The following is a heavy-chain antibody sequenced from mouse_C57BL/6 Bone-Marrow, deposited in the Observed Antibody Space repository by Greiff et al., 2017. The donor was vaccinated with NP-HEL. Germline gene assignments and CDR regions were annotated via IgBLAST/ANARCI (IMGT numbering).Heavy chain of an antibody. D-gene: IGHD1-1*01. J-gene: IGHJ1*03. CDR2: IYPGDGDT. CDR1: GYAFSSYW. Sequence: VKLVESGAELVKPGASVKISCKASGYAFSSYWMNWVKQRPGKGLEWIGQIYPGDGDTNYNGKFKGKATLTADKSSSTAYMQLSSLTSEDSAVYFGARSGSSYVGWYFDVWGTGTTVTVSS. CDR3: ARSGSSYVGWYFDV. V-gene: IGHV1-80*01.